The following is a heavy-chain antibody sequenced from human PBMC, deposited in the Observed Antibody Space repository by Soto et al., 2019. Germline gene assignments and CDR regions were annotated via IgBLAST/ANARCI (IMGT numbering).Heavy chain of an antibody. Sequence: SETLSLTCTVSGGSICSYYWSWIRQPPGKGLEWIGYIYYSGSTNYNPSLKSRVTISVDTSKNQFSLKLSSVTAADTAVYYCAREGGYCSGGSCPPETYYYYGMDVWGQGTTVTVSS. CDR2: IYYSGST. D-gene: IGHD2-15*01. CDR3: AREGGYCSGGSCPPETYYYYGMDV. J-gene: IGHJ6*02. V-gene: IGHV4-59*01. CDR1: GGSICSYY.